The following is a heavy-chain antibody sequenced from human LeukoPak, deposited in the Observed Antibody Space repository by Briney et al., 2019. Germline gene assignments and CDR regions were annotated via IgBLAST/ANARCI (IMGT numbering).Heavy chain of an antibody. V-gene: IGHV3-53*01. CDR1: GFTVSSND. J-gene: IGHJ6*03. Sequence: AGSLSLSCAASGFTVSSNDMSWVRQAPGKGLEWVSVIYSGGSPYYADSVKGRFTISRDNSKNTLYLQMNSLRAEDTAVYYCAKEVNRVKTGTTYYYYYMDVWGKGTTVTVSS. CDR3: AKEVNRVKTGTTYYYYYMDV. CDR2: IYSGGSP. D-gene: IGHD1-7*01.